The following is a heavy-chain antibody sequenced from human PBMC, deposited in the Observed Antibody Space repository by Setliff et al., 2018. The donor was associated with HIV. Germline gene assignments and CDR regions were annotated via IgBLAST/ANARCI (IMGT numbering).Heavy chain of an antibody. CDR1: GYSFTTYY. J-gene: IGHJ4*02. V-gene: IGHV1-46*04. CDR2: INPSDGTT. Sequence: ASVKVSCKASGYSFTTYYMQWVRQAPGQGLEWMGIINPSDGTTNYADSVKGRFTISRDNAKKSVYLQMSSLRAEDTAVYYCATDGSAFDRWGQGALVTVSS. D-gene: IGHD3-10*01. CDR3: ATDGSAFDR.